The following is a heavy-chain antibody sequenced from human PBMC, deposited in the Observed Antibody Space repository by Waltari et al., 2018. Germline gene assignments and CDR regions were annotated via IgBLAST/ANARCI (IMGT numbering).Heavy chain of an antibody. V-gene: IGHV1-24*01. CDR1: GYTLTELS. Sequence: QVQPEQSGAEVRKPGASGKVSGNVVGYTLTELSLHWVRQAPGKGLEWMGGFDPEDGEAVFAQKFQGRLTLTEDTPANTAYMELTSLTSEDTAVYYCASGLIIPGRFRLGYWGQGTLVTVSA. CDR3: ASGLIIPGRFRLGY. D-gene: IGHD3-3*01. J-gene: IGHJ4*02. CDR2: FDPEDGEA.